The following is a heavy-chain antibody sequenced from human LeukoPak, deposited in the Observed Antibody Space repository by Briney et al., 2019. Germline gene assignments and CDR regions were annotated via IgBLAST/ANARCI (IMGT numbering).Heavy chain of an antibody. J-gene: IGHJ4*02. V-gene: IGHV4-59*01. CDR1: GGSISSYY. CDR3: ARRAYGTIDY. D-gene: IGHD2-21*01. CDR2: IYYSGST. Sequence: PSETLSLTCTVSGGSISSYYWSWIRQPPGKGLEWIGYIYYSGSTNYTPSLKSRVTISVDTSKNQFSLKLSSVTAADTAVYYCARRAYGTIDYWGQGTLVTVSS.